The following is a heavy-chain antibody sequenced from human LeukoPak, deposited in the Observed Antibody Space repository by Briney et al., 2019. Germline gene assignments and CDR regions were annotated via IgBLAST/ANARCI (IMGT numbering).Heavy chain of an antibody. CDR2: ISGSGGST. Sequence: GGSLRLSCAASGFTFSSYAMSWVRQAPGKGLGWVSAISGSGGSTYYADSVKGRFAISRDNSKNTLYLQMNSLRAEDTAVYYCAKDLRGSGWYGFYYFDYWGQGTLVTVSS. CDR1: GFTFSSYA. V-gene: IGHV3-23*01. J-gene: IGHJ4*02. CDR3: AKDLRGSGWYGFYYFDY. D-gene: IGHD6-19*01.